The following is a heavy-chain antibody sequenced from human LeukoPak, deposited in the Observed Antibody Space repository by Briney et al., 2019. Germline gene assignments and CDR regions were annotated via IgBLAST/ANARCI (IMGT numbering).Heavy chain of an antibody. D-gene: IGHD6-6*01. CDR2: ISISGTKT. V-gene: IGHV3-23*01. CDR1: EFDFSTHA. J-gene: IGHJ4*02. CDR3: AKDGGIAARLVDN. Sequence: PGGSLRLSCAASEFDFSTHAMTWVRQAPGKGLEWVSAISISGTKTYYADSVRGRFTISRDNSKNTLYLQMNSLRVEDTAIYYCAKDGGIAARLVDNWGQGTLVTVSS.